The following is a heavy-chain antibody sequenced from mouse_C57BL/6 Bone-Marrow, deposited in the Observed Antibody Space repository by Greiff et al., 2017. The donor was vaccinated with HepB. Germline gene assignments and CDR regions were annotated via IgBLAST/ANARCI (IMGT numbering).Heavy chain of an antibody. J-gene: IGHJ4*01. Sequence: LVESGAELVRPGASVKLSCKASGYTFTDYYINWVKQRPGQGLEWIARIYPGSGNTYYNEKFKGKATLTAEKSSSTAYMQLSSLTSEDSAVYFCARVGVWSYYAMDYWGQGTSVTVSS. CDR1: GYTFTDYY. D-gene: IGHD2-10*02. CDR3: ARVGVWSYYAMDY. V-gene: IGHV1-76*01. CDR2: IYPGSGNT.